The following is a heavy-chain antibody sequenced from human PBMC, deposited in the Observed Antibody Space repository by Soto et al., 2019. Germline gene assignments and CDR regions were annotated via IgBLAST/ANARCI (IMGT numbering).Heavy chain of an antibody. D-gene: IGHD5-12*01. J-gene: IGHJ5*02. V-gene: IGHV6-1*01. Sequence: PXQTVSLTCACSGDSVSSNTASCNWIRQSPSRGLEWLGRTYFRSKWYNDYAVSVKSRIIINPDTSNNQFSLQLNSVTPEDTAVYFCAKGDNLGPKTGYAFDPWGQGIMVTV. CDR1: GDSVSSNTAS. CDR3: AKGDNLGPKTGYAFDP. CDR2: TYFRSKWYN.